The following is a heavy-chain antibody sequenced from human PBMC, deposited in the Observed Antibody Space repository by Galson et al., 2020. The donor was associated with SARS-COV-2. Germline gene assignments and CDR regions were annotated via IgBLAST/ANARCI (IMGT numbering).Heavy chain of an antibody. CDR1: GVNINRSVYY. Sequence: SETLSLTCTASGVNINRSVYYWGWLRQPPGKGLEWSVNIYFSGSAYYNPALKSRVTMSVDTSKNQFSLKLRSVTAADTAVYYCARINGTYSSFDYWGQGTLVAVSS. V-gene: IGHV4-39*07. CDR3: ARINGTYSSFDY. D-gene: IGHD1-26*01. CDR2: IYFSGSA. J-gene: IGHJ4*02.